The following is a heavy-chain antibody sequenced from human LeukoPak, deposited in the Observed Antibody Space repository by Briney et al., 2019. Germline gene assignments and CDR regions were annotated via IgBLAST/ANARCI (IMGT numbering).Heavy chain of an antibody. Sequence: SVKVSCKASGGTFSSYAISWVRQAPGQGLEWMGRIIPILGIANYAQKFQGRVTITRNTSISTAYMELSSLRSEDTAVYYCARLHTGVHWYFDLWGRGTLVTVSS. V-gene: IGHV1-69*04. J-gene: IGHJ2*01. CDR3: ARLHTGVHWYFDL. CDR1: GGTFSSYA. CDR2: IIPILGIA. D-gene: IGHD1-1*01.